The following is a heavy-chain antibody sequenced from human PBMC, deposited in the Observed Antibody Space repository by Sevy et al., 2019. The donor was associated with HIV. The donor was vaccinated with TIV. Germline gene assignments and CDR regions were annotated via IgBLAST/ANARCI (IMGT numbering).Heavy chain of an antibody. V-gene: IGHV3-74*01. CDR1: GFTFSSYW. CDR3: ARDRSGSYHVSDNWFDP. CDR2: IKSDGSST. J-gene: IGHJ5*02. Sequence: GESLKISCAASGFTFSSYWMHWVRQVPGKGLVWVSRIKSDGSSTSYADSVKGRFTISRDNAKNTLYLQMNSLRAEDTAVYYCARDRSGSYHVSDNWFDPWGQRTLVTVSS. D-gene: IGHD1-26*01.